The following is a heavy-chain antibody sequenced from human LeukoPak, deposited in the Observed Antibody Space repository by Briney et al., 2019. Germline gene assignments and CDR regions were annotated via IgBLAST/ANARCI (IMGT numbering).Heavy chain of an antibody. CDR1: GFPFDDYA. CDR3: AKDMSIAVAGVIDY. V-gene: IGHV3-9*01. D-gene: IGHD6-19*01. CDR2: ISWNSGSI. Sequence: PGGALMLSCAASGFPFDDYAMPWVRQAPAKGLECVSGISWNSGSIGYADSVKGRFTISRDNAKNYLYLQMNSLRAEDAALYYCAKDMSIAVAGVIDYWGQGTLVTVSS. J-gene: IGHJ4*02.